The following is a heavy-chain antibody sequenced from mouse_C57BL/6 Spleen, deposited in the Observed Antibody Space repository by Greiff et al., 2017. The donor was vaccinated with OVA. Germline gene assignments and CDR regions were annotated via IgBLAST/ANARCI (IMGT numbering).Heavy chain of an antibody. CDR1: GYTFTDYY. Sequence: VQLKQSGPVLVKPGASVKMSCKASGYTFTDYYMNWVKQSHGKSLEWIGVINPYNGGTSYNQKFKGKATLTVDKSSSTAYMELNSLTSEDSAVYYCARLTAQALDYWGQGTTLTVSS. V-gene: IGHV1-19*01. D-gene: IGHD3-2*02. J-gene: IGHJ2*01. CDR2: INPYNGGT. CDR3: ARLTAQALDY.